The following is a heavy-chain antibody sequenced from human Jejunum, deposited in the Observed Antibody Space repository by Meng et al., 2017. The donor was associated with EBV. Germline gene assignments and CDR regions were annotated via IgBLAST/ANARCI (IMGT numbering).Heavy chain of an antibody. Sequence: ESGPGLMKPSGSLSLTCTVSGGSISSSSYYWGWIGQPPGKGLEWIGTYYNSGSTYYNPSLKSRVTISVDTSKNQFSLKLISVTAADTAAYYCARQGPSGRTFDYWGQGTLVTASS. V-gene: IGHV4-39*01. J-gene: IGHJ4*02. CDR1: GGSISSSSYY. CDR2: YYNSGST. CDR3: ARQGPSGRTFDY. D-gene: IGHD1-26*01.